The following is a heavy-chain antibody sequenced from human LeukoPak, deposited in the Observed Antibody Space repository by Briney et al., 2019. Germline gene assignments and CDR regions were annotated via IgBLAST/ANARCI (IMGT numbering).Heavy chain of an antibody. CDR1: GFTFSSYA. V-gene: IGHV3-23*01. Sequence: GGSLRLSCAASGFTFSSYAMSWVRQAPGKGREWVSAISGSGGSTYYAGSVKGRFTISRDNSKNTLYLQMNSLRAEDTAVYYCATGVALDILTGYDDRFDYWGQGTLVTVSS. D-gene: IGHD3-9*01. J-gene: IGHJ4*02. CDR3: ATGVALDILTGYDDRFDY. CDR2: ISGSGGST.